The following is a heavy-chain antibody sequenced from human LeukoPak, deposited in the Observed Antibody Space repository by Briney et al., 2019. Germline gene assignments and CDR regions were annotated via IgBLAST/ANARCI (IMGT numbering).Heavy chain of an antibody. V-gene: IGHV1-69*05. D-gene: IGHD3-22*01. Sequence: SVKVSCKASGGTFSSYAISWVRQAPGQGLEWMGRIIPIFGTANYAQKFQGRVTITTDESTSTAYMELSSLRSEDTAVYYCASDYYYDSSGLDYWGQGTLATVSS. J-gene: IGHJ4*02. CDR3: ASDYYYDSSGLDY. CDR2: IIPIFGTA. CDR1: GGTFSSYA.